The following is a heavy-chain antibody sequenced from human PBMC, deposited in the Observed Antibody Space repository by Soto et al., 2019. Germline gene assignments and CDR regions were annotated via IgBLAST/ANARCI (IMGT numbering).Heavy chain of an antibody. D-gene: IGHD5-12*01. CDR2: TYYRSKWYN. Sequence: SQTLSLTCAISGDSVSSNSAAWNWIRQSPSRGLEWLGRTYYRSKWYNDYAVTVKSRITINPDTSKNQFSLQLNSVTPEDTAVYYCAREGEDIVATAYFDYWGQGTLVTVSS. V-gene: IGHV6-1*01. CDR1: GDSVSSNSAA. J-gene: IGHJ4*02. CDR3: AREGEDIVATAYFDY.